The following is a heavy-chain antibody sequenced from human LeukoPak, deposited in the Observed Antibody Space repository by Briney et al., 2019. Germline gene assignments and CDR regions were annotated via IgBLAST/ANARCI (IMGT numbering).Heavy chain of an antibody. J-gene: IGHJ4*02. D-gene: IGHD3-22*01. CDR3: ARGGYYDSSGYSSFDY. CDR1: GGTFSSYA. Sequence: SVKVSCKASGGTFSSYAISWVRQAPGQGLEWMGRIIPIFGTANYAQKFQGRVTITTDESTSTAYMELSSLRSEDTAVYYCARGGYYDSSGYSSFDYWGQGTLVTVSS. V-gene: IGHV1-69*05. CDR2: IIPIFGTA.